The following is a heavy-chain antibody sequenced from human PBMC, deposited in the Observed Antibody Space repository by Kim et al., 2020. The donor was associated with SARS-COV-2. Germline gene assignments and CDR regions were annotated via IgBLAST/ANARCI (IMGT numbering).Heavy chain of an antibody. CDR2: IYYSGST. J-gene: IGHJ4*02. CDR1: GGSISSNNYY. Sequence: SETLSLTCNVSGGSISSNNYYWAWIRQPPGKGLEWIASIYYSGSTFYNPSLKSRVTISVDTSKNQFSLKLSSVTAADTAVYYCATNAMGYSPNPQDYWGQGTLVTVSS. CDR3: ATNAMGYSPNPQDY. V-gene: IGHV4-39*01. D-gene: IGHD5-18*01.